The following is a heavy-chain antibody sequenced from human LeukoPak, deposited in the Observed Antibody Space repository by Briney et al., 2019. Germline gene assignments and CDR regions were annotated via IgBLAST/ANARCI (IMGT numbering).Heavy chain of an antibody. CDR3: AKNDLEWLSHFDY. CDR2: ISYDGSNK. J-gene: IGHJ4*02. V-gene: IGHV3-30*18. CDR1: GFTFSSYG. Sequence: GRSLRLSCAASGFTFSSYGMHWVRQAPGKGLEWVAVISYDGSNKYYADSVKGRFTISRDNSKNTLYLQMNSLRAEDTAVYYCAKNDLEWLSHFDYWGQGTLVTVSS. D-gene: IGHD3-3*01.